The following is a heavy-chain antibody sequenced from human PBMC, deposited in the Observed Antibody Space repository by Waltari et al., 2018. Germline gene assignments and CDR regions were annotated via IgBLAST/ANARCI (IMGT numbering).Heavy chain of an antibody. CDR3: ARVSTIFGVVIVAFDI. Sequence: QLQLQESGPGLVKPSETLSLTCTVSGGSISSSSYYWGWIRQPPGKGLEWIGSIYYSGSTYYSPARKSRVTIAVDTSKNQFSLKLSSVTAADTAVYYCARVSTIFGVVIVAFDIWGQGTMVTVSS. CDR1: GGSISSSSYY. D-gene: IGHD3-3*01. J-gene: IGHJ3*02. V-gene: IGHV4-39*01. CDR2: IYYSGST.